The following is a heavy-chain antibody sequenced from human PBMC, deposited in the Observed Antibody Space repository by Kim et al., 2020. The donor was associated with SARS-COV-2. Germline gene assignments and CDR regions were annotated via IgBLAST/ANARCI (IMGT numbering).Heavy chain of an antibody. D-gene: IGHD1-26*01. V-gene: IGHV3-53*01. CDR2: IYSGGST. CDR3: ARGPIVGASYDAFDI. CDR1: GFTVSSNY. Sequence: GGSLRLSCAASGFTVSSNYMSWVRQAPGKGLEWVSVIYSGGSTYYADSVKGRFTISTDNSKNTLYLQMNSLRAEDTAVYFCARGPIVGASYDAFDIWGQGTMLTVSS. J-gene: IGHJ3*02.